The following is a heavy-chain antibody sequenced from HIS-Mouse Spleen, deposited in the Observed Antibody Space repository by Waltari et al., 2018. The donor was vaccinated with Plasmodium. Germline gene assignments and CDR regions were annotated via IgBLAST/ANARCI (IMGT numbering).Heavy chain of an antibody. CDR2: ISSSSSYI. D-gene: IGHD6-13*01. CDR1: GFTFSSYS. V-gene: IGHV3-21*01. Sequence: EVQLVESGGGLVKPGGSLRLSCAASGFTFSSYSMNWVRKAPGNGLEWVTSISSSSSYIYYADSVKVRFTISRDNAKNSLYLQMNSLRAEDTAVYYCARESSSSWYFDYWGQGTLVTVSS. J-gene: IGHJ4*02. CDR3: ARESSSSWYFDY.